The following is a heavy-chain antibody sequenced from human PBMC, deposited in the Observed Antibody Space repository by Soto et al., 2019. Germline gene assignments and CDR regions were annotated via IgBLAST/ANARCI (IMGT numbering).Heavy chain of an antibody. V-gene: IGHV1-8*01. CDR2: VSPENRNA. J-gene: IGHJ4*02. Sequence: ASVKVSCKKSGYTFTENDINWVRQAPGQGLEYMGWVSPENRNAGYAPQFRGRVSMTADTSINTVYLELTTLTYEDTAVYYCEVTTGYWGQGTMVTVS. CDR1: GYTFTEND. D-gene: IGHD4-17*01. CDR3: EVTTGY.